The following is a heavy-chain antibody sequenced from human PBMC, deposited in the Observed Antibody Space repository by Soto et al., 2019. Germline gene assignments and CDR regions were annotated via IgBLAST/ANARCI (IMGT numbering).Heavy chain of an antibody. J-gene: IGHJ2*01. CDR3: ARVITMIRGVSDWYFDL. CDR2: IYYSGST. V-gene: IGHV4-59*01. D-gene: IGHD3-10*01. Sequence: QVQLQESGPGLVKPSETLSLTCTVSGGSISSYYWSWIRQPPGKGLEWIGYIYYSGSTNYNPSLKSRVTISVDTSKNQCSLKLSSVTAADTAVYYCARVITMIRGVSDWYFDLWGRGTLVTVSS. CDR1: GGSISSYY.